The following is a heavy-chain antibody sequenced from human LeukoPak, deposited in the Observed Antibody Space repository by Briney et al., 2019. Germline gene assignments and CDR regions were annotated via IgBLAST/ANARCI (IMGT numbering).Heavy chain of an antibody. V-gene: IGHV3-72*01. D-gene: IGHD6-19*01. CDR3: TSLRVGGTPYFDN. CDR2: IRNKANYYTT. CDR1: GLTFSEYY. J-gene: IGHJ4*02. Sequence: GGSLILSCAASGLTFSEYYMDWVRQTPGKGLEWVGRIRNKANYYTTDYAASVRGRFTISRDDSKSSVSLQMNSLRTEDTALYYCTSLRVGGTPYFDNWGQGTLVTVSS.